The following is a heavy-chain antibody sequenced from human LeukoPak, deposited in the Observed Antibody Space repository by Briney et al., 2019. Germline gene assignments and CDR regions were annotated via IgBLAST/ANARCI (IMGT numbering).Heavy chain of an antibody. CDR1: GYSISSGYY. Sequence: PSETLSLTCSVAGYSISSGYYWGWIRQPPGKGLEWIGSIYHSGSTYYNPSLKSRVTISVDTSKNQFSLKLSSVTAADTAVYYCARPAHGGNSGDDAFDIWGQGTMVTVSS. D-gene: IGHD4-23*01. V-gene: IGHV4-38-2*02. J-gene: IGHJ3*02. CDR3: ARPAHGGNSGDDAFDI. CDR2: IYHSGST.